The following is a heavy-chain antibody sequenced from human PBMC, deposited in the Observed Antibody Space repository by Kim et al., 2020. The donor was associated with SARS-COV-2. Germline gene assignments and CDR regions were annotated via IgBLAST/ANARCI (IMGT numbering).Heavy chain of an antibody. CDR2: ISYDGSNK. J-gene: IGHJ4*02. V-gene: IGHV3-30*04. D-gene: IGHD3-22*01. Sequence: GGSLRLSCAASGFTFSSYAMHWVRQAPGKGLEWVAVISYDGSNKYYADSVKGRFTISRDNSKNTLYLQMNSLRAEDTAVYYCARDRLYYDSSGYYDYWGQGTLVTVSS. CDR1: GFTFSSYA. CDR3: ARDRLYYDSSGYYDY.